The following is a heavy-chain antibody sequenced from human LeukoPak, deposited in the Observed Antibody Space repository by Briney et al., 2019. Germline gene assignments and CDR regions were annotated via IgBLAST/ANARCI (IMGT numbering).Heavy chain of an antibody. CDR2: IYTSGST. CDR3: ARDQTYSGSGIYTYFDY. V-gene: IGHV4-61*02. CDR1: GFSISSGSYL. D-gene: IGHD3-10*01. Sequence: SETLSLTGTGSGFSISSGSYLWRWLGQPAGKVLEWIGRIYTSGSTNYNPYLKSRVTISVYTSKNQFSLKLSSVTAADTAVYYCARDQTYSGSGIYTYFDYWGQGILVTVSS. J-gene: IGHJ4*02.